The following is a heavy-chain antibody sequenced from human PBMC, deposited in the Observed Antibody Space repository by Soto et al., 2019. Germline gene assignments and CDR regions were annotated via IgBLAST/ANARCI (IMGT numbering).Heavy chain of an antibody. Sequence: GGSLRLSCAASGFTFSTYAMSWVRQAPGKGLEWVSAISDSGDNTFYADSVEGRFTISRDNSRDTLYLRMNSLRAEDTAVYYCAKIQQWTRFDYWGQGTLVTVSS. V-gene: IGHV3-23*01. D-gene: IGHD6-19*01. CDR2: ISDSGDNT. CDR3: AKIQQWTRFDY. CDR1: GFTFSTYA. J-gene: IGHJ4*02.